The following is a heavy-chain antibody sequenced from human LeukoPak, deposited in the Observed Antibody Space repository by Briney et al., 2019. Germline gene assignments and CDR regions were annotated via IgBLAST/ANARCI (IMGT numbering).Heavy chain of an antibody. D-gene: IGHD3-22*01. J-gene: IGHJ6*03. CDR3: ARQSDNSGYYPYYYMDV. Sequence: GESLKISCKASGYTFTRNWIGWVRQMPGKGLEWMGIIYPGDSDTRYSPSFQGQVTISADKSISTVYLHWSSLKASDTAMYYCARQSDNSGYYPYYYMDVWGNGTTVTVSS. CDR1: GYTFTRNW. CDR2: IYPGDSDT. V-gene: IGHV5-51*01.